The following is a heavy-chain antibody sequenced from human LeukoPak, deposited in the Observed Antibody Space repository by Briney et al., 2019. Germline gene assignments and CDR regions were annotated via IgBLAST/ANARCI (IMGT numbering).Heavy chain of an antibody. V-gene: IGHV1-18*01. CDR3: ARDREYSYGYANYYYYYYMDV. CDR2: ISAYNGNT. J-gene: IGHJ6*03. Sequence: ASVKVSCKASGYTFTSYGISWVRRAPGQGLEWMGWISAYNGNTNYAQKLQGRVTMTTDTSTSTAYMELRSLRSDDTAVYYCARDREYSYGYANYYYYYYMDVWGKGTTVTVSS. D-gene: IGHD5-18*01. CDR1: GYTFTSYG.